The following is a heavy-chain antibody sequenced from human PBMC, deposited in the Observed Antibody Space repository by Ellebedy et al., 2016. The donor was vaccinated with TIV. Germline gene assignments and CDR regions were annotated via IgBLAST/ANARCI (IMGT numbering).Heavy chain of an antibody. CDR2: IYYTGST. J-gene: IGHJ6*03. Sequence: SETLSLXCTVSGGSISSSNYYWVWIRQPPGKGLEWIGSIYYTGSTYYNPTLKSRITISVDTSKNQFSLKLSSVTAADTAVYYCAGGYLYYYMDVWGKGTTVTVSS. V-gene: IGHV4-39*01. CDR3: AGGYLYYYMDV. CDR1: GGSISSSNYY. D-gene: IGHD1-26*01.